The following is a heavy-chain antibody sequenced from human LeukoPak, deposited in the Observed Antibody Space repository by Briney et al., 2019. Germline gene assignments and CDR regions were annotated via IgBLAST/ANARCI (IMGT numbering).Heavy chain of an antibody. CDR2: INHSGST. J-gene: IGHJ6*03. CDR3: ARSWGDPRGYYYYMDV. V-gene: IGHV4-34*01. Sequence: SETLSLTCAVYGGSFSGYYWSWIRQPPGKGLEWIGEINHSGSTNYNPSLKSRVTISVDTSKNQFSLKLSSVTAADTAVYYCARSWGDPRGYYYYMDVWGKGTTVTVSS. CDR1: GGSFSGYY. D-gene: IGHD2-21*02.